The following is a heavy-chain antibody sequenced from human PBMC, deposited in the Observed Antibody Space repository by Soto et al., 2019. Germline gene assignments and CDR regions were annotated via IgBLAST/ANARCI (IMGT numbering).Heavy chain of an antibody. Sequence: EVQLLESGGGLVQPGGSLRLSCAASGFTFSSYAMSWVRQAPGKGLEWVSAISGSGGSTYYADSVKGRFTISRDNAKNSLYLQMNSLRDEDTAVYYCAREGQQLVLYYYYGMDVWGQGTTVTVSS. J-gene: IGHJ6*02. CDR1: GFTFSSYA. CDR3: AREGQQLVLYYYYGMDV. V-gene: IGHV3-23*01. CDR2: ISGSGGST. D-gene: IGHD6-13*01.